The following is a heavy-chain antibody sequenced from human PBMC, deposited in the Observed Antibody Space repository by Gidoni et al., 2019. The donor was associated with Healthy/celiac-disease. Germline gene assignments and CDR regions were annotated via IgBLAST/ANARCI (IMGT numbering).Heavy chain of an antibody. J-gene: IGHJ5*02. V-gene: IGHV1-2*02. CDR1: GYTCTGYY. CDR3: AREGGSRRARLGNWFDP. CDR2: INPNSGGT. D-gene: IGHD2-15*01. Sequence: QVQLVQSGAEVKKPGASVKVSCTASGYTCTGYYMHWVRQAPGQGREWIGWINPNSGGTIYAQKFHGRVTMTRDTSISTAYMELSRLRSDDTALYSCAREGGSRRARLGNWFDPWGQGTLVTVSS.